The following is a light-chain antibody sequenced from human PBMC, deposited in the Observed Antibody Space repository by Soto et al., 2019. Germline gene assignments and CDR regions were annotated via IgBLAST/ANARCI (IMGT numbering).Light chain of an antibody. CDR1: QSVSSSY. J-gene: IGKJ3*01. CDR3: QQYGSSPV. CDR2: GAS. V-gene: IGKV3-20*01. Sequence: EIVLTHSPGTLSLSPGERATLSCRASQSVSSSYLAWYQQKPGQAPRLLIYGASSRATGIPDRFSGSGSGTDFTRTISRLEPEDFAVYYCQQYGSSPVFGPGTKVDIK.